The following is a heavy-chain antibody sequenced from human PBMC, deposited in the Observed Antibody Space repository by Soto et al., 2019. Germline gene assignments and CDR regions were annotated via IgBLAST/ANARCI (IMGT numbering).Heavy chain of an antibody. J-gene: IGHJ6*03. CDR2: ISTNSGNT. CDR3: ARAHVLIAAAGIDYYYYYMDV. V-gene: IGHV1-18*04. CDR1: GYTFTGYY. Sequence: ASVKVSCKASGYTFTGYYMHWVRQAPGQGLEWMGWISTNSGNTNYAQKLQGRVTTTTDTSTSTAYMELRSLRSDDTAVYYCARAHVLIAAAGIDYYYYYMDVWGKGTTVTVSS. D-gene: IGHD6-13*01.